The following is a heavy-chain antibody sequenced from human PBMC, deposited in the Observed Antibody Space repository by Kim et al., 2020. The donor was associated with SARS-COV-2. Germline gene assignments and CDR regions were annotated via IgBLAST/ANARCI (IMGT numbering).Heavy chain of an antibody. CDR2: K. J-gene: IGHJ4*02. Sequence: KSYADAMECRFTISRDNSRNTLYLQMNRLRVDDTAVYFCARDLGMGSYFDYWGQGSLVTVSS. D-gene: IGHD3-16*01. V-gene: IGHV3-33*01. CDR3: ARDLGMGSYFDY.